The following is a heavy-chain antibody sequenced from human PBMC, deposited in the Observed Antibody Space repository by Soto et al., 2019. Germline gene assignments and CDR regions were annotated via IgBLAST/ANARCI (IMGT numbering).Heavy chain of an antibody. CDR2: ISAYNGNT. CDR3: ARDRGMLRGVTTDY. Sequence: QVQLVQSGAEVKKPGASVKVSCKASGYTFTSYGVTWVRQAPGQGLEWMGWISAYNGNTNYAQKLQGRVTMTTDTSTSTAHMEPRSLRSDDTAVYYCARDRGMLRGVTTDYWSQGTLVTVSS. V-gene: IGHV1-18*01. J-gene: IGHJ4*02. D-gene: IGHD3-10*01. CDR1: GYTFTSYG.